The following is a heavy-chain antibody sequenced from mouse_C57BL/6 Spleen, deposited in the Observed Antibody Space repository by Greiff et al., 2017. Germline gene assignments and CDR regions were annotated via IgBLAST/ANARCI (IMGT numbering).Heavy chain of an antibody. D-gene: IGHD2-13*01. CDR2: INPYNGGT. V-gene: IGHV1-19*01. J-gene: IGHJ2*01. CDR1: GYTFTDYY. CDR3: ARGGYGDGYFDY. Sequence: VQLQQSGPVLVKPGASVKMSCKASGYTFTDYYMNWVKQSHGKSLEWIGVINPYNGGTSYNQKFKGKATLTVDKSSSTAYMELNSLTSEDSAVYYCARGGYGDGYFDYWGQGTTLAVSS.